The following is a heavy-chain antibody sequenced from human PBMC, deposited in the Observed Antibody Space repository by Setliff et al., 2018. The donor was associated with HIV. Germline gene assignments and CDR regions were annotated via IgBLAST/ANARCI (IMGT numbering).Heavy chain of an antibody. Sequence: SETLSLTCTVSGDSISTYCWIWIRQPPGKGLEWIGNIYTSGSTNYNPSLKSRVTISVDTSKNQFSLKLTSVTAADTAVYYCARDVGGSEMATHFDYWGPGTLVTVSS. CDR1: GDSISTYC. J-gene: IGHJ4*02. CDR2: IYTSGST. CDR3: ARDVGGSEMATHFDY. V-gene: IGHV4-4*09. D-gene: IGHD3-10*02.